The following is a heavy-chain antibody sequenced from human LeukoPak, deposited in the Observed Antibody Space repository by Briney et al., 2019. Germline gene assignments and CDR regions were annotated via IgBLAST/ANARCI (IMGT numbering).Heavy chain of an antibody. Sequence: PSETLSLTCTVSGGSISTYYWSWIRQPPGEGLEWIGYIYYSGSTNYDPSLKSRVTISVDTSKNQFSLKLSSVTAADTAVYYCARRYCSGGSCFHFDYWGQGTLVTVSS. CDR3: ARRYCSGGSCFHFDY. CDR2: IYYSGST. D-gene: IGHD2-15*01. V-gene: IGHV4-59*01. CDR1: GGSISTYY. J-gene: IGHJ4*02.